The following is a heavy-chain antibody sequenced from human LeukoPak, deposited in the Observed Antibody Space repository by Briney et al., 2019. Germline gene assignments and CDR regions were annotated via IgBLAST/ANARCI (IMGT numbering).Heavy chain of an antibody. V-gene: IGHV1-2*02. D-gene: IGHD6-25*01. Sequence: ASVKVSCRASGYTFTGYYMHWVRQAPGQGLEWMGWINPDSGGTKYAQKFQGRVTTTRDTSISTAYMELSSLRSDDTAFYYCARDYSSGWPEYLQHWGQGTLVTVSS. CDR3: ARDYSSGWPEYLQH. CDR2: INPDSGGT. J-gene: IGHJ1*01. CDR1: GYTFTGYY.